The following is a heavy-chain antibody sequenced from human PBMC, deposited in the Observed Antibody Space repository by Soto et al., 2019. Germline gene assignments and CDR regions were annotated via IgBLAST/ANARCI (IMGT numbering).Heavy chain of an antibody. CDR2: IIPIFGTA. Sequence: QVQLVQSGAEVKKPGSSVKVSCKASGGTFSSYAISWVRQAPGQGLEWMGGIIPIFGTANYAQKFQGRVTITADESTSTAYMELSSLRSEDTAVYYCARAEVLDAYYYYYYGMDVWGQGTTVTVSS. J-gene: IGHJ6*02. D-gene: IGHD6-6*01. CDR3: ARAEVLDAYYYYYYGMDV. V-gene: IGHV1-69*01. CDR1: GGTFSSYA.